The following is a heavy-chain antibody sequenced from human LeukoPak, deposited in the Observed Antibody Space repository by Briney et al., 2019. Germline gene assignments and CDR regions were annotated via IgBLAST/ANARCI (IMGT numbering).Heavy chain of an antibody. J-gene: IGHJ6*02. CDR2: ISGSGGSI. Sequence: GGSLRLSCAASGFTFSSYAMSWVRRAPGKGLEWVSAISGSGGSIYYADSVKGRFTISRDNSKNTLYLQMNSLRAEDTAVYYCAKAGYCSSTSCYQTPNYYYYGMDVWGQGTTVTVSS. CDR3: AKAGYCSSTSCYQTPNYYYYGMDV. V-gene: IGHV3-23*01. CDR1: GFTFSSYA. D-gene: IGHD2-2*01.